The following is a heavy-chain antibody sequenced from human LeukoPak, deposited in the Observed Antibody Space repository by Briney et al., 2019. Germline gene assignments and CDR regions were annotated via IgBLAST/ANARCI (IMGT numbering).Heavy chain of an antibody. Sequence: SETLSLTCTVSGGSVSSGTYYWSWIRQPPGKGLEWIGYIYYSGSTNYNPSLKSRVTISVDTSKNQFSLKLSSVTAADTAVYYCARGRKGSGWYLTKLYYFDYWGQRTLVTVSS. D-gene: IGHD6-19*01. J-gene: IGHJ4*02. CDR2: IYYSGST. V-gene: IGHV4-61*01. CDR1: GGSVSSGTYY. CDR3: ARGRKGSGWYLTKLYYFDY.